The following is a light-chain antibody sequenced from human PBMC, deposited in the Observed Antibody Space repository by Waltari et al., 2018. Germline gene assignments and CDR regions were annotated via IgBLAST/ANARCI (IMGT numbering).Light chain of an antibody. Sequence: DVVMTHSQLSLPVALGQPASIPCKSSQGLVSSARNTILNWFQQRPGQSPRRLIYRVSNRDSGVPDRFSGSGSGTDFTLKISRVEAEDVGVYYCMQGTRWPWTFGQGTKVEFK. CDR2: RVS. CDR3: MQGTRWPWT. V-gene: IGKV2-30*01. J-gene: IGKJ1*01. CDR1: QGLVSSARNTI.